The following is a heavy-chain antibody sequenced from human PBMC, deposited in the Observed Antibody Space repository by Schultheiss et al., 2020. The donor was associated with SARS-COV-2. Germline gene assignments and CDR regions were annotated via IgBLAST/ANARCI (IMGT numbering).Heavy chain of an antibody. CDR1: GGTFSSYA. J-gene: IGHJ6*02. V-gene: IGHV1-69*01. Sequence: KISCKASGGTFSSYAISWVRQAPGQGLEWMGGIIPIFGTANYAQKFQGRVTITADESTSTAYMELSSLRSEDTAVYYCARDRISVTLFGVVKDGMDVWGQGTTVTVSS. CDR2: IIPIFGTA. CDR3: ARDRISVTLFGVVKDGMDV. D-gene: IGHD3-3*01.